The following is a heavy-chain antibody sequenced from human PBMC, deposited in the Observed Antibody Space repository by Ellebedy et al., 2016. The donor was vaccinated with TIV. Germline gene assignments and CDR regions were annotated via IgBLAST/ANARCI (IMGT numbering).Heavy chain of an antibody. D-gene: IGHD4-11*01. CDR1: GFTVSSNY. V-gene: IGHV3-53*01. Sequence: GESLKISCAASGFTVSSNYMSWVRQAPGRGLEWVSTIYSSGGTYYAGSVKGRFTISRDNSKNTLYLQMNSLRAEDTAVYYCAKGTTLDYWGQGTLVTVSS. CDR3: AKGTTLDY. J-gene: IGHJ4*02. CDR2: IYSSGGT.